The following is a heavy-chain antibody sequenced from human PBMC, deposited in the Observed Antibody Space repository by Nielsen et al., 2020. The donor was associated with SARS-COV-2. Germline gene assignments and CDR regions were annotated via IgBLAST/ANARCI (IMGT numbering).Heavy chain of an antibody. V-gene: IGHV3-23*01. CDR1: GFSFSSYA. J-gene: IGHJ4*02. CDR2: IGTTGDKT. D-gene: IGHD1-26*01. Sequence: GESLKISCAASGFSFSSYAMTWVRQAPGKGLEWVSSIGTTGDKTFYADSVKGRFTISRDNSKNTLYLQLNSLRAEDTAEFYCAKISGSQRHYFDFWGQGALVTVSS. CDR3: AKISGSQRHYFDF.